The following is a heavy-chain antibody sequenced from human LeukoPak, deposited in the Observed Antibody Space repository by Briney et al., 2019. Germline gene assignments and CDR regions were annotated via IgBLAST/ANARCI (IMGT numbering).Heavy chain of an antibody. Sequence: GASVKVSCKASGYTFTSYYMHWVRQAPGQGLEWMGIINPSGGSTSYAQKFQGRVTMTRDTSTSTVYMELSSLRSEDTAVYYCASMVGQRSKVGATDYWGQGTLVTVSS. CDR3: ASMVGQRSKVGATDY. J-gene: IGHJ4*02. CDR2: INPSGGST. D-gene: IGHD1-26*01. CDR1: GYTFTSYY. V-gene: IGHV1-46*01.